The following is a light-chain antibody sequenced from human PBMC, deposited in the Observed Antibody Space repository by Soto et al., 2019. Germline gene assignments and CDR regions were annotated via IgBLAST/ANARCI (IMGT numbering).Light chain of an antibody. V-gene: IGKV1-5*03. J-gene: IGKJ4*01. CDR1: QSIDTW. Sequence: DIQMTQSPSTLSASVGDRVTITCRASQSIDTWLAWYQQKPGKAPNLLIHKASSLQSWVPSRFSGSGSGTKFTLTISSLQPDDFATYYCQQYKTYPLTLGGGTKVEIK. CDR3: QQYKTYPLT. CDR2: KAS.